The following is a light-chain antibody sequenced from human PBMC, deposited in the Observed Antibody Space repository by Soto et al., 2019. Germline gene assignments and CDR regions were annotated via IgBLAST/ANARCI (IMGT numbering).Light chain of an antibody. CDR1: QSVASSY. Sequence: EIVLTQSPGTLSLSPGESATLSCRASQSVASSYFAWYQQKPGQAPRLLIYVASSRATGIPDRFSGRGSGTDFTLTISRLEPEDFAVYYCQHYEAFGQGTKVEIK. J-gene: IGKJ2*01. V-gene: IGKV3-20*01. CDR2: VAS. CDR3: QHYEA.